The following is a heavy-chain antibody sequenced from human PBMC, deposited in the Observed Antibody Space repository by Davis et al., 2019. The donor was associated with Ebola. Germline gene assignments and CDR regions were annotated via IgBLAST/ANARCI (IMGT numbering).Heavy chain of an antibody. CDR3: AKDLAGIVVVVAALDY. CDR1: GFTFSSYA. V-gene: IGHV3-23*01. CDR2: ISGSGGST. J-gene: IGHJ4*02. Sequence: ESLKISCAASGFTFSSYAMSWVRQAPGKGLEWVSAISGSGGSTYYADSVKGRFTISRDNSKNTLYLQMNSLRAEDTAVYYCAKDLAGIVVVVAALDYWGQGTLVTVSS. D-gene: IGHD2-15*01.